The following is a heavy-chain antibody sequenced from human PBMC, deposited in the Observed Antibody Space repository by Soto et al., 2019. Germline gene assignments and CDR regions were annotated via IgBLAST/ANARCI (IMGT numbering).Heavy chain of an antibody. J-gene: IGHJ4*02. CDR3: ARSMTTVVTLDY. Sequence: SETLSRTCTVSGGAISRGGYYWSWIRQHPGKGLEWIGYIYYSGSTYYNPSLKSRVTISVDTSKNQFSLKLSSVTAADTAVYYCARSMTTVVTLDYWGQGTLVTVSS. CDR2: IYYSGST. D-gene: IGHD4-17*01. CDR1: GGAISRGGYY. V-gene: IGHV4-31*03.